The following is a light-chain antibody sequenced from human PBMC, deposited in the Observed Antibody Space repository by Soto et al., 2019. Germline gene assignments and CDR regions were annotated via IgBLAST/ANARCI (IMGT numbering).Light chain of an antibody. CDR1: QSVSSSF. Sequence: EIVLTHSPGTLSLSPGERATLSCRASQSVSSSFLASYQQKTGQAPRLLIYGASSRATGIPDRSSGSGSGTDFTLSISRLEPKDFAVYYCQQYDNSPLTFGGGTKVEIK. CDR2: GAS. J-gene: IGKJ4*01. V-gene: IGKV3-20*01. CDR3: QQYDNSPLT.